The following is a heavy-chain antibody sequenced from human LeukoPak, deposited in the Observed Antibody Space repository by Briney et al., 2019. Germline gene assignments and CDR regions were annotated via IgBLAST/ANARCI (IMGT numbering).Heavy chain of an antibody. V-gene: IGHV4-4*07. CDR1: GGSINNYH. Sequence: SETLSLTCTVSGGSINNYHWSWIWQPAGKGLEWIGQIYTDGSTNYNPPLKSRVTMSIDTTEDRVSLTIRSVTAADTAFYYCARRDISSGWSFDYWGQGTLVTVSS. CDR3: ARRDISSGWSFDY. CDR2: IYTDGST. J-gene: IGHJ4*02. D-gene: IGHD6-19*01.